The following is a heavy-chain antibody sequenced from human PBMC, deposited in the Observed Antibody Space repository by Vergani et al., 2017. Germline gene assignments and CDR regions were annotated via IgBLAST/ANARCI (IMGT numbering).Heavy chain of an antibody. Sequence: EVQLVESGGGLVQPGRSLRLSCAASGFTFDDYAMHWVRQAPGKGLEWVSGISWNSGSIGYADSVKGRFTISRDNAKNSLYLQMNSLRAEDTAVYYCARDPTAYYYDSSGPSDYWGQGTLVTVSS. CDR1: GFTFDDYA. D-gene: IGHD3-22*01. V-gene: IGHV3-9*01. J-gene: IGHJ4*02. CDR3: ARDPTAYYYDSSGPSDY. CDR2: ISWNSGSI.